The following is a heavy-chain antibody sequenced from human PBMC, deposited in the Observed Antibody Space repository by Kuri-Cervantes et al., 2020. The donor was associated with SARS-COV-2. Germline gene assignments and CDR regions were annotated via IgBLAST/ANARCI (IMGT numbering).Heavy chain of an antibody. CDR2: ISWNSGSI. J-gene: IGHJ4*02. D-gene: IGHD6-13*01. CDR3: AKDIIAAAGMTIDY. CDR1: GFTFDDYA. Sequence: GESLRLSCAASGFTFDDYAMHWVRQAPGKGLEWVSGISWNSGSIGYADSVKGRFTISRDNAKNSLYLQMNSLRAEDTALYYCAKDIIAAAGMTIDYLGQGTLVTVSS. V-gene: IGHV3-9*01.